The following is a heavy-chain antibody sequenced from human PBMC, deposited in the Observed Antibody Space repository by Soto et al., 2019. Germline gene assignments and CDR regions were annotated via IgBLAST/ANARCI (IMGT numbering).Heavy chain of an antibody. Sequence: SETLSLTCIVSGGSISSGAHYWSWIRQPPGKGLEWIGYIYYSGTTYHNPSLKSRVTISVDTSKNQFSLKLSSVTAADTAVYYCARVWSGYYKFDSWGQGTLVTVSS. CDR3: ARVWSGYYKFDS. V-gene: IGHV4-30-4*01. CDR2: IYYSGTT. J-gene: IGHJ4*02. D-gene: IGHD3-3*01. CDR1: GGSISSGAHY.